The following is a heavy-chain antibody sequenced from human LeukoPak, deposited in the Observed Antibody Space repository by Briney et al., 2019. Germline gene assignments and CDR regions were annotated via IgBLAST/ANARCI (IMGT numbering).Heavy chain of an antibody. V-gene: IGHV3-23*01. D-gene: IGHD6-13*01. CDR3: AKEGYSSRRDYYYYYMDV. CDR2: ISGSGGST. J-gene: IGHJ6*03. CDR1: GFTFSSYA. Sequence: PGGSLRLSCAVSGFTFSSYAMNWVRQAPGKGLGWVSGISGSGGSTYYADSVKGRFTISRDNSKNTLYLQMNSLRAEDTAVYYCAKEGYSSRRDYYYYYMDVWGKGTTVTVSS.